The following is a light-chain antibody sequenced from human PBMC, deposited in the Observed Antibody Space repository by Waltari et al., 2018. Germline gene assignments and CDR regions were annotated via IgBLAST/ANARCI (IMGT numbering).Light chain of an antibody. CDR3: TSNAGSNNYV. V-gene: IGLV2-8*01. CDR1: SSDVGAYNY. Sequence: QSSLTQPPSASGSLGQMLTISCTGTSSDVGAYNYVSWYQQHPGTAPKLIIYEVNKRPSGVPEGFSGFKSGNTASLIISGLQAEDGGDYYCTSNAGSNNYVFGTGTEVTVL. CDR2: EVN. J-gene: IGLJ1*01.